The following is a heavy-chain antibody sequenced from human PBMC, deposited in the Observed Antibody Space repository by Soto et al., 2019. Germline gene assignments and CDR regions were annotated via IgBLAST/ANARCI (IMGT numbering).Heavy chain of an antibody. CDR1: GFTFSTHG. D-gene: IGHD3-3*01. V-gene: IGHV3-30*18. CDR2: ISHDGSKK. CDR3: AKDKGPYYDFWSGQRWFDP. J-gene: IGHJ5*02. Sequence: LRLSCAASGFTFSTHGMHWVRQAPGKGPEWGAVISHDGSKKYYVESVEGRFSISRDNSKSIVHLQMNNVRTEDTAVYYCAKDKGPYYDFWSGQRWFDPWGQGTLVTVSS.